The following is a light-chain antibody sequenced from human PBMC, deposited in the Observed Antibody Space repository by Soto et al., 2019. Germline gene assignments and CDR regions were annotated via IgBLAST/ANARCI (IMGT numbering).Light chain of an antibody. J-gene: IGKJ5*01. Sequence: EIVLTQSPATLSLSLGERATLSCRASQSVNTYVAWFRQRPGQAPRLLIYDASNRASGIPARISGSGSGTDFTLTISSLEPEDFAVYYCQQRSNWPITFGQGTRLEIK. CDR1: QSVNTY. CDR2: DAS. V-gene: IGKV3-11*01. CDR3: QQRSNWPIT.